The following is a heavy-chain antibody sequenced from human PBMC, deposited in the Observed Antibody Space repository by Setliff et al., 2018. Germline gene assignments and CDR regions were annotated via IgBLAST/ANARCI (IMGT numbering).Heavy chain of an antibody. Sequence: PSETLSLTCTVSGGSISSGSNYWSWIRQPAGRGLEWIGHIDPSGNTNYHPSLKSRVTISGDTSKNQFSLKLSSVTAADTAVYYCARGQDSDYIWGSYRYTTGEDWYFDLWGRGTLVTVSS. CDR2: IDPSGNT. CDR3: ARGQDSDYIWGSYRYTTGEDWYFDL. J-gene: IGHJ2*01. V-gene: IGHV4-61*09. D-gene: IGHD3-16*02. CDR1: GGSISSGSNY.